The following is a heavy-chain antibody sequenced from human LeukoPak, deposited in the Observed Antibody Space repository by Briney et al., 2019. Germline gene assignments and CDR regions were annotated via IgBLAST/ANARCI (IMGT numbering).Heavy chain of an antibody. CDR3: AIGPRGYYDLDY. D-gene: IGHD3-22*01. CDR1: GFTFSDHY. V-gene: IGHV3-72*01. CDR2: TRNKANSYTT. Sequence: GGSLRLSCAASGFTFSDHYMDWVRQAPGKGLEWVGRTRNKANSYTTEYAASVKGRFTISRDDSKNSLYLQMNSLKTEDTAVCYCAIGPRGYYDLDYWGQGTLVTVSS. J-gene: IGHJ4*02.